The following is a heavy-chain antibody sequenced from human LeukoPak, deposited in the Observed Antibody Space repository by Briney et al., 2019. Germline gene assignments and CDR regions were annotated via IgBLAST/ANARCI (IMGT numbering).Heavy chain of an antibody. D-gene: IGHD3-22*01. CDR3: ARDPRPYDSSGYYYAPLDY. V-gene: IGHV1-24*01. CDR2: FDPEDGET. CDR1: GYTLTELS. J-gene: IGHJ4*02. Sequence: ASVKVSCKVSGYTLTELSMHWVRQAPGKGLEWMGGFDPEDGETIYAQKFQGRVTMTEDTSTDTAYMELSGLRSEDTAVYYCARDPRPYDSSGYYYAPLDYWGQGTLVTVSS.